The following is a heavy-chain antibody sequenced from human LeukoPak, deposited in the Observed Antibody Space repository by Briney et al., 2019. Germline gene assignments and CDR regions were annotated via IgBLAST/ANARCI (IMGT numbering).Heavy chain of an antibody. V-gene: IGHV1-2*02. Sequence: ASVKVSCKASGYTFTGYYMHWVRQAPGQGLEWMGWINPNSGGTNYAQKFQGRVTMTRDTSTSTAYMELSRLRSDDTAVDYGVGDVSGWTGGHFEYWGQGTLVTVSS. CDR3: VGDVSGWTGGHFEY. J-gene: IGHJ4*02. D-gene: IGHD6-19*01. CDR2: INPNSGGT. CDR1: GYTFTGYY.